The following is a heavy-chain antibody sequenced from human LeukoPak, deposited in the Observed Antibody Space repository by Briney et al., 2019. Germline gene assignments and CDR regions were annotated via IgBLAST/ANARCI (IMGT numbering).Heavy chain of an antibody. J-gene: IGHJ5*02. Sequence: GGSLILSCAAYGFTFSSYGMHWVRQAPGKGLEWVTFIRYDGSNKYYADSVKGRFTISRDNSKNTLYLQMNSLRAEDTAVYYCAKVKWELRTDWFDPWGQGTLVTVSS. CDR3: AKVKWELRTDWFDP. CDR2: IRYDGSNK. D-gene: IGHD1-26*01. CDR1: GFTFSSYG. V-gene: IGHV3-30*02.